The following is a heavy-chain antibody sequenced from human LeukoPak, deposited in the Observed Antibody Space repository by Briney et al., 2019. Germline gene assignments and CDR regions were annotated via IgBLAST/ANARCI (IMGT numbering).Heavy chain of an antibody. V-gene: IGHV1-69*13. CDR1: GGTFSSYA. D-gene: IGHD3-22*01. CDR2: IIPIFGTA. J-gene: IGHJ4*02. Sequence: ASVKVSCKASGGTFSSYAISWVRQAPGQGLEWMGGIIPIFGTANYAQKFQGRVTITADESTSTAYMELSSLRSEDTAVYYCARSGPYYYDSSGYYQTGFDYWGQGTLVTVSS. CDR3: ARSGPYYYDSSGYYQTGFDY.